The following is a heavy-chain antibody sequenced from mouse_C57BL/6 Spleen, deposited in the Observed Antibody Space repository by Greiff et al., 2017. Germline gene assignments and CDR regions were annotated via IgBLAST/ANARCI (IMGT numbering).Heavy chain of an antibody. CDR1: GYTFTSYW. V-gene: IGHV1-78*01. J-gene: IGHJ4*01. CDR2: IYPRDGST. D-gene: IGHD1-1*01. Sequence: QVQLQQPGAELVKPGASVKLSCKASGYTFTSYWMHWMKQRPEQGLEWIGYIYPRDGSTKYNEKFKGKATLTADKSSSTAYMQLNSLTSEDSAVYFCARGTTVVVYYYAMDYWGQGTSVTVSS. CDR3: ARGTTVVVYYYAMDY.